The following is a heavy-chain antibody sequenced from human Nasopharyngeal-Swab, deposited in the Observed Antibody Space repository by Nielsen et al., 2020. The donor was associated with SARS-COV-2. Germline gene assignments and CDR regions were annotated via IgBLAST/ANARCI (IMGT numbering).Heavy chain of an antibody. CDR2: ISNSGSST. CDR3: ATTRGLGPGGWFES. D-gene: IGHD1-1*01. J-gene: IGHJ5*01. V-gene: IGHV3-48*04. Sequence: GESLKISCAASGFSFRSYWMHWVRQAPGKGLEWVSYISNSGSSTNYADSVRGRFTISRDNAKNSLYLQMSSLRAEDTAVYYCATTRGLGPGGWFESWGQGTLVTVSS. CDR1: GFSFRSYW.